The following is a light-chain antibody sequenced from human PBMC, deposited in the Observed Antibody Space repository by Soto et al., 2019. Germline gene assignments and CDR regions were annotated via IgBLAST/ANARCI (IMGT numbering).Light chain of an antibody. CDR3: CSYAGSSTFDVV. J-gene: IGLJ2*01. V-gene: IGLV1-40*01. CDR1: SSNIGAGYD. Sequence: QAVVTQPPSVSGAPGQRVTISCTGSSSNIGAGYDVHWYQQLPGTAPKLLIYGNSNRPSGVPDRFSGSKSGTSASLAITGLQAEDEADYYCCSYAGSSTFDVVFGGGTKLTVL. CDR2: GNS.